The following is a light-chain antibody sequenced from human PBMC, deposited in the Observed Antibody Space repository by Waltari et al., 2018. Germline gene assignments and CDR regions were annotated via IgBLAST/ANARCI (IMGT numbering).Light chain of an antibody. J-gene: IGLJ1*01. CDR1: SSDVGNYNL. Sequence: QSALTQPASVSGSPGQSITISCTGTSSDVGNYNLVSWYQQHPGKAPKLMIYEGSQRPSGFSHRCSGSKSGNTASLTISGLQPEDETDYYCCSYAGHSTYVFGTGTKVTVL. CDR2: EGS. CDR3: CSYAGHSTYV. V-gene: IGLV2-23*01.